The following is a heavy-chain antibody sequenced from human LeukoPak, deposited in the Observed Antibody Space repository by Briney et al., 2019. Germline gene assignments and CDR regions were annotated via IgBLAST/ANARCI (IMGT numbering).Heavy chain of an antibody. J-gene: IGHJ4*02. CDR1: GDTVSSSTAT. CDR2: TYYRSKWYN. V-gene: IGHV6-1*01. CDR3: AQGIAVGGTVGDFAY. Sequence: SQTLSLTCAISGDTVSSSTATWNWIKQSPSRGLEWLGRTYYRSKWYNDYAVSVKSRISINPDTSKNQFPLHLNSATPEDTAVYFCAQGIAVGGTVGDFAYWGQGSPVTVSS. D-gene: IGHD6-13*01.